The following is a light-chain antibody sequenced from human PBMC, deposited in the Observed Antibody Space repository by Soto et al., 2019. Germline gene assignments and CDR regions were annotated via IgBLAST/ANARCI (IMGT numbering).Light chain of an antibody. CDR1: SSDIGAYDY. CDR2: EVN. V-gene: IGLV2-14*01. J-gene: IGLJ1*01. Sequence: QSVLTQPDSLSGSPGQSITISCTGTSSDIGAYDYVSWFQQHPGKAPKLMISEVNNRPSGVSNRFSGSKSGNTAYLTISGLQVEDEAEYFSFSFTTTSTHVFGPGTKVTVL. CDR3: FSFTTTSTHV.